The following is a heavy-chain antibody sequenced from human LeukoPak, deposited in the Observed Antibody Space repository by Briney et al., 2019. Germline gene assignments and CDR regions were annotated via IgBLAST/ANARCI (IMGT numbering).Heavy chain of an antibody. CDR1: GFTFSSCG. J-gene: IGHJ5*02. D-gene: IGHD1-14*01. V-gene: IGHV3-30*02. CDR3: AKDTTPPKAGFDP. Sequence: GGSLRLSCAASGFTFSSCGMHWVRQAPGKGLELLAFIRYDGSNNYYADSMKGRFTLSRDNSKNTLYLQMNSLRAEDTAVYYCAKDTTPPKAGFDPWGQGTLVTVSS. CDR2: IRYDGSNN.